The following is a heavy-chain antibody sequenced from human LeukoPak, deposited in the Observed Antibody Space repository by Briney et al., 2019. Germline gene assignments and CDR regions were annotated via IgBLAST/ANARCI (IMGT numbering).Heavy chain of an antibody. CDR1: GFTFSSYA. D-gene: IGHD6-19*01. J-gene: IGHJ5*02. CDR3: AKDLKQSSGWGFDP. CDR2: ISGSGGST. V-gene: IGHV3-23*01. Sequence: SGGSLRLSCAASGFTFSSYATSWVRQAPGKGLEWVSAISGSGGSTYYADSVKGRFTISRDNSKNTLYLQMNSLRAEDTAVYYCAKDLKQSSGWGFDPWGQGTLVTVSS.